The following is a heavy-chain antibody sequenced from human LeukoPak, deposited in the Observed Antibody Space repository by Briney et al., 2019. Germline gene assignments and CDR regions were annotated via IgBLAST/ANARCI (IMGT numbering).Heavy chain of an antibody. CDR3: ARGQTVTTSFTYYYYYGMDV. CDR1: GFTFSSYS. CDR2: ISSSGSTI. Sequence: GSLRLSCAASGFTFSSYSMNWVRQAPGKGLEWVSYISSSGSTIYYADSVKGRFTISRDSATNSLFLQMNSLRVEDTALYYCARGQTVTTSFTYYYYYGMDVWGQGTTVTVYS. V-gene: IGHV3-48*01. J-gene: IGHJ6*02. D-gene: IGHD4-17*01.